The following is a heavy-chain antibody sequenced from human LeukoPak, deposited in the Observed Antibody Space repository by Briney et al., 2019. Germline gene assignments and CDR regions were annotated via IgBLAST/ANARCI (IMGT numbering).Heavy chain of an antibody. CDR2: INHSGST. Sequence: SETLSLTCAVYGGSFSGYYWSWIRQPPGKGLEWIGEINHSGSTNYNPSLKSRVTISVDTSKNQFSLKLSSVTAADTAVYYCARVDSRGPANYFDYWGQGTLVTVSS. J-gene: IGHJ4*02. D-gene: IGHD2-2*01. CDR1: GGSFSGYY. V-gene: IGHV4-34*01. CDR3: ARVDSRGPANYFDY.